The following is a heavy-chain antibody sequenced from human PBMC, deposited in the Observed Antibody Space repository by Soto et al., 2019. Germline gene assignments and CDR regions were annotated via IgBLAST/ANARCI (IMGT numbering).Heavy chain of an antibody. Sequence: SETLSLTCTVSGGSISSSSYYWGWIRQPPGKGLEWIGSIYYSGSTYYNPSLKSRVTISVDTSKNQFSLKLSSVTAADTAVYHSARLEDYPWFGPDYWGQGTLVTVSS. CDR2: IYYSGST. J-gene: IGHJ4*02. D-gene: IGHD3-10*01. CDR1: GGSISSSSYY. CDR3: ARLEDYPWFGPDY. V-gene: IGHV4-39*01.